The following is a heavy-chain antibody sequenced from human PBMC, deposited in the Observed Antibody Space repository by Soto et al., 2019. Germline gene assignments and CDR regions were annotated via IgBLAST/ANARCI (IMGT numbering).Heavy chain of an antibody. D-gene: IGHD2-2*01. Sequence: EVQLVETGGGLIQPGGSLRLSCAASGFTVSSNYMSWVRQAPGKGLEWVSVIYSGGSTFYADSVRGRFTISRDNSRSTLYLQMNNLRAEDTAIYFCAKVPASLKTFDYWGQGTLVTVSS. CDR2: IYSGGST. CDR3: AKVPASLKTFDY. J-gene: IGHJ4*02. CDR1: GFTVSSNY. V-gene: IGHV3-53*02.